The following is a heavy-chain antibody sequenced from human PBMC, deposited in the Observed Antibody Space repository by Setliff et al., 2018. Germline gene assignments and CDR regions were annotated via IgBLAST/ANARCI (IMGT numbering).Heavy chain of an antibody. J-gene: IGHJ4*02. CDR2: IYYSGNT. D-gene: IGHD3-3*01. V-gene: IGHV4-59*01. CDR1: GGSIRNYY. Sequence: SETLSLTCTVSGGSIRNYYWSWIRQPPGKGLEWIGYIYYSGNTNYNPSLTSRVTISVDTSKNQFSLKLSSVTAADTAVYFCARGYYNFLSGYYTPYYFDYWGQGTLVTVSS. CDR3: ARGYYNFLSGYYTPYYFDY.